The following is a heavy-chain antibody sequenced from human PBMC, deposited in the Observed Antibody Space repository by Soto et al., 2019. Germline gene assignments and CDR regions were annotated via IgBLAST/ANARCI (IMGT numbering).Heavy chain of an antibody. CDR2: ISSSSSTI. J-gene: IGHJ6*02. CDR3: AREYCGGDCYSPLYYYYYYGMDV. CDR1: GFTFSSYS. V-gene: IGHV3-48*01. Sequence: GGSLRLSCAASGFTFSSYSMNWVRQAPGKGLEWVSYISSSSSTIYYADSVKGRFTISRDNAKNSLYLQMNSLRAEDTAVYYCAREYCGGDCYSPLYYYYYYGMDVWGQGTTVTVSS. D-gene: IGHD2-21*02.